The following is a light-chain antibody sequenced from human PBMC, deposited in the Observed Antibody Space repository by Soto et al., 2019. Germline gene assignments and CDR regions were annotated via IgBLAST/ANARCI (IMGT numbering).Light chain of an antibody. CDR2: EVT. CDR1: SSDVGIYNY. Sequence: QSAVTQPACVSGSPGQSIAISCTGTSSDVGIYNYVSWYQQHPGKVPKLIIYEVTNRPSGVSNRFSGSKSGNTASLIISGLQAEDEADYYCTSYTTSSTRVFGTGTKVTVL. J-gene: IGLJ1*01. V-gene: IGLV2-14*01. CDR3: TSYTTSSTRV.